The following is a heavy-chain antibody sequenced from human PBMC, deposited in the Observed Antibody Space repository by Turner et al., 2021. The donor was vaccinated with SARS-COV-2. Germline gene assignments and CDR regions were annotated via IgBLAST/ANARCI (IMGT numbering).Heavy chain of an antibody. CDR1: GGTFSSYA. Sequence: QVQLGQSGAEGKKPGASGKVSCEASGGTFSSYAISWVRQAPGQGLAWMGGIIPILGIANYAQKFQGRVTITADKSTSTAYMELSSLRSEDTAVYYCARDGPHCSSTSCMDVWGQGTTVTVSS. D-gene: IGHD2-2*01. J-gene: IGHJ6*02. CDR3: ARDGPHCSSTSCMDV. V-gene: IGHV1-69*10. CDR2: IIPILGIA.